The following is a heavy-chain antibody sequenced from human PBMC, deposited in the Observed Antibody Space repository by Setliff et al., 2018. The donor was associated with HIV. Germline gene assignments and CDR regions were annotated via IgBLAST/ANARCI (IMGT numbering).Heavy chain of an antibody. V-gene: IGHV3-23*01. CDR2: ISGSSAGI. J-gene: IGHJ4*02. CDR3: AKDKANVAVAGTLDY. Sequence: GGSLRLSCAASGFTFSCYALSWVRQAPGKGLEWVSAISGSSAGIYYAESVKGRFTISRDNSKNTLYLQMNSLRTEDTALYYCAKDKANVAVAGTLDYWGQGTLVTVSS. D-gene: IGHD6-19*01. CDR1: GFTFSCYA.